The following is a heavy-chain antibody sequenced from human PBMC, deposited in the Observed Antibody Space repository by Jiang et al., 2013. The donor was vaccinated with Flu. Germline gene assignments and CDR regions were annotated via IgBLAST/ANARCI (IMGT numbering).Heavy chain of an antibody. CDR2: INHSGST. V-gene: IGHV4-34*01. D-gene: IGHD6-19*01. CDR1: GGSFSGYY. CDR3: ARGLRWLVPFDY. J-gene: IGHJ4*02. Sequence: LLKPSETLSLTCAVYGGSFSGYYWSWIRQPPGKGLEWIGEINHSGSTNYNPSLKSRVTISVDTSKNQFSLKLSSVTAADTAVYYCARGLRWLVPFDYWGQGTLVTVSS.